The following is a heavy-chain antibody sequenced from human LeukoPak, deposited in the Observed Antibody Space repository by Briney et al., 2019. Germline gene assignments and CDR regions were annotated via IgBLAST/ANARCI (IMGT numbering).Heavy chain of an antibody. Sequence: PSQTLSLTRTVSGGSISSGGYYWSWIRQHPGKGLEWIGYIYYSGSTYYNPSLKSRVTISVDTSKNQFSLKLSSVTAADTAVYYCARVEAAYYDILTGPHTPHYYGMDVWGQGTTVTVSS. CDR3: ARVEAAYYDILTGPHTPHYYGMDV. V-gene: IGHV4-31*03. D-gene: IGHD3-9*01. CDR1: GGSISSGGYY. CDR2: IYYSGST. J-gene: IGHJ6*02.